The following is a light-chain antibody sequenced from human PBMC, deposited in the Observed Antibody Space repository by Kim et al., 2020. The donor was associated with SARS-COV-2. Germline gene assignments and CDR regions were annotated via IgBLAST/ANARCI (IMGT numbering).Light chain of an antibody. CDR1: QSVSSIY. V-gene: IGKV3-20*01. CDR2: GAA. CDR3: QQYGSSPLYT. Sequence: SPGDRATVSCRASQSVSSIYLTWYQQRAGQAPTLLIYGAASRATGIPVRFSGRGSGTDFTRTISRLEPEVFAVYYCQQYGSSPLYTFGQGTKLEI. J-gene: IGKJ2*01.